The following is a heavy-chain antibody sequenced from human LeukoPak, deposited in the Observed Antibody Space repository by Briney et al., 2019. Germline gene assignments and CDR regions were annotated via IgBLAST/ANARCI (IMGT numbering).Heavy chain of an antibody. CDR3: ARDRDSSGWYDWFDP. Sequence: SETLSLTCAVYGGSFSGYYWSWIRQPPGKGLEWIGEINHSGSTNYNPSLKSRVTMSVDTSKNQFSLKLSSVTAADTAVYYCARDRDSSGWYDWFDPWGQGTLVTVSS. CDR1: GGSFSGYY. V-gene: IGHV4-34*01. J-gene: IGHJ5*02. D-gene: IGHD6-19*01. CDR2: INHSGST.